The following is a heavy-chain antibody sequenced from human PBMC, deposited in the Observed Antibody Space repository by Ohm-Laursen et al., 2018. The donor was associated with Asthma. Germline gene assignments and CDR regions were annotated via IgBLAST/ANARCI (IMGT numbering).Heavy chain of an antibody. J-gene: IGHJ4*02. CDR3: ARATFYYESTGYYYSDH. D-gene: IGHD3-22*01. V-gene: IGHV4-31*03. CDR1: GGSISSGGYY. CDR2: IYYSGNT. Sequence: SQTLSLTCTVSGGSISSGGYYWSWIRQHPGKGLEWIGYIYYSGNTYYNPSLKSRVIISVDTSKNQFSLKLTSVTAADTALYYCARATFYYESTGYYYSDHWGQGTLVTVSS.